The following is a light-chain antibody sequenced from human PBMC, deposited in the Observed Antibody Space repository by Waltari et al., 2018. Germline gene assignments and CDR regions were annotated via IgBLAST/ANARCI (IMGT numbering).Light chain of an antibody. V-gene: IGKV4-1*01. CDR3: QEYYTDSLT. CDR1: PSVWYGPNRKNY. Sequence: DIVMTQSPDSLTVSLGERATIDCKSRPSVWYGPNRKNYIAWYQQKSGQPPKLLISWASTRESGVPDRFSGSGSGTEFTLTITDLQAEDVAVYYCQEYYTDSLTFGGGTKVEIK. CDR2: WAS. J-gene: IGKJ4*01.